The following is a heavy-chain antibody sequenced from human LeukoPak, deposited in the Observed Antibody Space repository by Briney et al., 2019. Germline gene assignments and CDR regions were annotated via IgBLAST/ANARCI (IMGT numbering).Heavy chain of an antibody. V-gene: IGHV1-24*01. CDR1: GYTLINLS. CDR3: ASILYGYGLDV. Sequence: GASVKVSCKVSGYTLINLSMHWVRQAPGKGLEWMGSSDPHQTNYARNFQGRLTMTEDTSADTAYMELSGLRSEDTAVYYCASILYGYGLDVWGKGTTVTVSS. D-gene: IGHD2/OR15-2a*01. CDR2: SDPHQT. J-gene: IGHJ6*04.